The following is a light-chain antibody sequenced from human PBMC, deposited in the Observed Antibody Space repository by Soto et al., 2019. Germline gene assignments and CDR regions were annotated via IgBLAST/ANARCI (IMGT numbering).Light chain of an antibody. CDR1: SSDVGSYHL. CDR2: EGS. V-gene: IGLV2-23*01. J-gene: IGLJ1*01. CDR3: CSYAGSSTPYV. Sequence: QSALTQPASVSGSPGQSITISCTGTSSDVGSYHLVSWYQHHPGKAPKLMIYEGSKRPSGVSNRFSGSKSGNTASLTISGLQAEDDADYYCCSYAGSSTPYVFGTGTKVTVL.